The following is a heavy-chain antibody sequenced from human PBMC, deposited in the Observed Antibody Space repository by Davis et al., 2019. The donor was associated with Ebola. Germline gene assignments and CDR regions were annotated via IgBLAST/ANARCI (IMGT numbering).Heavy chain of an antibody. CDR2: ISYDGSNK. V-gene: IGHV3-30*18. Sequence: GGSLRLSCAASGFTFSSYGMHWVRQAPGKGLEWVAVISYDGSNKYYADSVKGRFTISRDNSKNTLYLQMNSLRAEDTAVYYCAKDLGYSSIYYYFDYWGQGTLVTVSS. CDR3: AKDLGYSSIYYYFDY. J-gene: IGHJ4*02. D-gene: IGHD6-13*01. CDR1: GFTFSSYG.